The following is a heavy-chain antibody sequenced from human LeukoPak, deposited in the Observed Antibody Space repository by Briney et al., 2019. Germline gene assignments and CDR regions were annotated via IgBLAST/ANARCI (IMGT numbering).Heavy chain of an antibody. CDR1: GFTFSNYA. CDR3: AKVFRDGYNYAFDY. Sequence: PGGSLRLSCAASGFTFSNYAMNWVRQAPGKGLEWVSTIGSSGGSTYYADSVKGRFTISRDNSKNTLYLQMNSLRAEDTAVYYCAKVFRDGYNYAFDYWGQGTLVTVSS. D-gene: IGHD5-24*01. J-gene: IGHJ4*02. CDR2: IGSSGGST. V-gene: IGHV3-23*01.